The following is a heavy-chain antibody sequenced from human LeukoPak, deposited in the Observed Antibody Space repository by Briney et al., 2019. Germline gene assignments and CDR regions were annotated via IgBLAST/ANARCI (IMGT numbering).Heavy chain of an antibody. CDR2: INPNTGAA. Sequence: ASVKVSCEASGYTLTAYYMHWVRQAPGQGLEWMGWINPNTGAANFAQKFQGRVTLTRDTSISTAYMELTRLRSDDTAVYYCARDLGWLQFGAWGQGTLVTVSS. CDR3: ARDLGWLQFGA. D-gene: IGHD5-24*01. V-gene: IGHV1-2*02. J-gene: IGHJ5*02. CDR1: GYTLTAYY.